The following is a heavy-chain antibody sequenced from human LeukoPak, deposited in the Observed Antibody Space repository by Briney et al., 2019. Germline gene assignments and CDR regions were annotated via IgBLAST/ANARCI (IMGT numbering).Heavy chain of an antibody. CDR1: GGSISSYY. V-gene: IGHV4-34*01. Sequence: SETLSLTCTVSGGSISSYYWSWIRQPPGKGLEWIGEINHSGSTNYNPSLKSRVTISVDTSKNQFSLKLSSVTAADTAVYYCARGASSGDFDYWGQGTLVTVSS. CDR2: INHSGST. CDR3: ARGASSGDFDY. D-gene: IGHD3-22*01. J-gene: IGHJ4*02.